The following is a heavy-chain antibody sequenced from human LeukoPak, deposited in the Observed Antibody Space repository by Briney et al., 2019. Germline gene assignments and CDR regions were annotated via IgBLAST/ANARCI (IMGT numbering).Heavy chain of an antibody. Sequence: ASVKVSFKTTGYTFTSYGVSWVRQAPGQRLEWMGWISTYNYNTNYAQKFRGRVTMTRDTSTSTVYMELRSLRSEDTAIYYCARQVDTTMSLPDYWGQGPLVTVSS. CDR1: GYTFTSYG. CDR3: ARQVDTTMSLPDY. J-gene: IGHJ4*02. D-gene: IGHD5-18*01. V-gene: IGHV1-18*01. CDR2: ISTYNYNT.